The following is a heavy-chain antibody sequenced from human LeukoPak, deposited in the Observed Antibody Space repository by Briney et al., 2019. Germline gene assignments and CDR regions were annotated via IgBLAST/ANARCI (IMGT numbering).Heavy chain of an antibody. V-gene: IGHV4-38-2*02. J-gene: IGHJ2*01. D-gene: IGHD2-2*01. CDR3: ARVVRVPAARGYFDL. CDR1: GYSISSGYY. Sequence: SETLSLTCTVSGYSISSGYYWGWIRQPPGKGLEWIGSIYHSGSTYYNPSLKSRVTISVDTSKNQFSLKLSSVTAADTAVYYCARVVRVPAARGYFDLWGRGTLVTVSS. CDR2: IYHSGST.